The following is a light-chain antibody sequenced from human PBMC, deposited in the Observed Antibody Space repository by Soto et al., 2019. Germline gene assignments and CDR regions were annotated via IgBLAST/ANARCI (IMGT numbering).Light chain of an antibody. CDR1: RSDVGGYNY. Sequence: QSALTQPASVSGSPGQSITISCTGTRSDVGGYNYVSWYQHHPGKAPKLMISEVSNRPSGVSNRFSGSKSGNTASLTISVLQAEDEADYYCTSYTSSSTLNWVFGGGTKLTVL. CDR3: TSYTSSSTLNWV. CDR2: EVS. V-gene: IGLV2-14*01. J-gene: IGLJ3*02.